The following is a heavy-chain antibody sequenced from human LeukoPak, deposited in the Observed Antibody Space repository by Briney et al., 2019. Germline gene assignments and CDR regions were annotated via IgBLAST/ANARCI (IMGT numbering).Heavy chain of an antibody. CDR2: IYYSGST. Sequence: SETLSLTCTVSGGSISGYYWTWIRQPPGKGLEWIGYIYYSGSTNYNPSLKSRVTISVDTSKNQFSLKLSSVTAADTAVYYCARRGNWNSAWFDPWGQGTLVTVSS. D-gene: IGHD1-7*01. CDR3: ARRGNWNSAWFDP. V-gene: IGHV4-59*08. J-gene: IGHJ5*02. CDR1: GGSISGYY.